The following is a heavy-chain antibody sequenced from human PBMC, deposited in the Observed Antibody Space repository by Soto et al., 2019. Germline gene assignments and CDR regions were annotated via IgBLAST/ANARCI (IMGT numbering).Heavy chain of an antibody. CDR2: TSYRSKWYN. V-gene: IGHV6-1*01. CDR3: AREGGLGYCSSTSCYTSSWFDP. Sequence: SQTLSLTGDISGDSVSSNSAAWNWIRQSPSKGLEWLGSTSYRSKWYNDYAVSVKSRITINPDTSKNQFSLQLNSVTPEDTAVYYCAREGGLGYCSSTSCYTSSWFDPRGQGTLVTVSS. J-gene: IGHJ5*02. D-gene: IGHD2-2*02. CDR1: GDSVSSNSAA.